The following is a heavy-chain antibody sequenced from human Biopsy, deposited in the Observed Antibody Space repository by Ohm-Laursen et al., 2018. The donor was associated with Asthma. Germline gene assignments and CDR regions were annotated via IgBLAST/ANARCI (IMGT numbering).Heavy chain of an antibody. Sequence: SSPKVSCKASGYTFIGCHIHWMRQAPGPGVEWMGRINPNSGGTNYAQKFQGRVTMTIDTSISTAYMEVSRLRSDATAVYYCARGQKSAGDRWFDPWGQGTLVTVSS. CDR1: GYTFIGCH. CDR2: INPNSGGT. CDR3: ARGQKSAGDRWFDP. J-gene: IGHJ5*02. D-gene: IGHD6-13*01. V-gene: IGHV1-2*06.